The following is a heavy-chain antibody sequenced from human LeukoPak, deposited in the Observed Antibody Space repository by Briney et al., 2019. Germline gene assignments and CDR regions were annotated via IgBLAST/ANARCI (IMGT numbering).Heavy chain of an antibody. CDR1: GFTFSSYS. Sequence: GGSLRLSCAASGFTFSSYSINWVRQAPGKGLEWVSYISSSSSTIYYADSVKGRFAISRDNAKNSLYLQMNSLRDEDTAVYYCARERRSWVRFDYWGQGTLVTVSS. J-gene: IGHJ4*02. D-gene: IGHD3-10*01. CDR3: ARERRSWVRFDY. CDR2: ISSSSSTI. V-gene: IGHV3-48*02.